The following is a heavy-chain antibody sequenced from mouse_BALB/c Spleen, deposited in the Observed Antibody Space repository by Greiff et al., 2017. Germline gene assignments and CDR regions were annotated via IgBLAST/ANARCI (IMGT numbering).Heavy chain of an antibody. CDR1: GYNFTSYW. V-gene: IGHV1-55*01. CDR2: IYPGSGST. D-gene: IGHD2-3*01. Sequence: VQLQQSGAELVKPGTSVKLSCKASGYNFTSYWINWVKLRPGQGLEWIGDIYPGSGSTNYNEKFKSKATLTVDTSSSTAYMQLSSLASEDSALYYCASMIPYFDYWGQGTTLTVSS. J-gene: IGHJ2*01. CDR3: ASMIPYFDY.